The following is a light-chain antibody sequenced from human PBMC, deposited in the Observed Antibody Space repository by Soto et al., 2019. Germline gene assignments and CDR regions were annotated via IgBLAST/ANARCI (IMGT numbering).Light chain of an antibody. J-gene: IGKJ4*01. Sequence: EVVLTQSPGTLSLSPGERATLSCRASQSVSSGYLACYQQKPGQAPGLLIYDASSRATGIPHTFSGSGSATDFTLTISTLEPEDFAVYYCQEYGSSVGGTFGGGTKGDIK. CDR3: QEYGSSVGGT. V-gene: IGKV3-20*01. CDR1: QSVSSGY. CDR2: DAS.